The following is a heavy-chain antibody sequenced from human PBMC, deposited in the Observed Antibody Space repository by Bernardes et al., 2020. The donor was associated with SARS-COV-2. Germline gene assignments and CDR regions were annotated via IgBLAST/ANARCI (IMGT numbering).Heavy chain of an antibody. D-gene: IGHD4-17*01. Sequence: ASVKVSCKASGYTFTSYGIRWVRQAPGQGLEWIGWISAYNGNTNYAQKLQGRVTMTTDTSTSTAYMELRSLRSDDTAVYYCARATTVVTPFYYVGQGTLVTVYS. CDR3: ARATTVVTPFYY. V-gene: IGHV1-18*04. J-gene: IGHJ4*02. CDR1: GYTFTSYG. CDR2: ISAYNGNT.